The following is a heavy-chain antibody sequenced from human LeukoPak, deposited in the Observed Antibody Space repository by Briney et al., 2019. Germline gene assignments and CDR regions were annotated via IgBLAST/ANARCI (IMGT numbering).Heavy chain of an antibody. CDR3: ARVPLGYGYYYYYMDV. CDR2: IYYSGST. CDR1: GGSISSGDYY. Sequence: SETLSLTCTVSGGSISSGDYYWSWIRQPPGKGLEWIGYIYYSGSTNYNPSLKSRVTISVDTSKNQFSLKLSSVTAADTAVYYCARVPLGYGYYYYYMDVWGKGTTVTVSS. V-gene: IGHV4-61*08. J-gene: IGHJ6*03. D-gene: IGHD5-12*01.